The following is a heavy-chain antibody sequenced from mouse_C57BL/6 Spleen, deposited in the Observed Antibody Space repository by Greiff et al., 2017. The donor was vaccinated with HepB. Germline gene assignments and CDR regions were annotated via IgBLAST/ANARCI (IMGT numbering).Heavy chain of an antibody. D-gene: IGHD1-1*02. Sequence: VQVVESGPGLVQPSQSLSITCTVSGFSLTSYGVHWVRQSPGKGLEWLGVIWSGGSTDYNAAFISRLSISKDNSKSQVFFKMNSLQADDTAIYYCARKRAGSYDAMDYWGQGTSVTVSS. CDR2: IWSGGST. CDR1: GFSLTSYG. CDR3: ARKRAGSYDAMDY. J-gene: IGHJ4*01. V-gene: IGHV2-2*01.